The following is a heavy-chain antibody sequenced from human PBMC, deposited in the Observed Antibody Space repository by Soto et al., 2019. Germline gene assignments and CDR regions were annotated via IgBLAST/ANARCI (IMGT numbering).Heavy chain of an antibody. CDR2: IYYSGST. CDR1: GGSISSYY. V-gene: IGHV4-59*01. CDR3: AGAWNSYYGMDV. J-gene: IGHJ6*02. Sequence: QVQLQESGPGLVKPSETLSLTCTVSGGSISSYYWSWIRQPPGKGQEWIGYIYYSGSTNYNPSLKSRVTISVDTSKNQFSLKLSSVTAADTAVYYCAGAWNSYYGMDVWGQGTTVTVSS. D-gene: IGHD1-1*01.